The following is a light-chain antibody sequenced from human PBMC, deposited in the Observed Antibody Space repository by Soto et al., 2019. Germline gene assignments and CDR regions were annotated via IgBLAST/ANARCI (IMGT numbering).Light chain of an antibody. V-gene: IGKV3-20*01. CDR1: QSVSSSY. CDR2: GAS. Sequence: EIVLTQSTGTLSLSPGERATLSCRASQSVSSSYLAWYQQQPGQAPRLLIYGASSRATGITDRFSGSGSGTDFTLTISRREPENFAVYYCQQYGSSLVTWTFGQGTKVEIK. J-gene: IGKJ1*01. CDR3: QQYGSSLVTWT.